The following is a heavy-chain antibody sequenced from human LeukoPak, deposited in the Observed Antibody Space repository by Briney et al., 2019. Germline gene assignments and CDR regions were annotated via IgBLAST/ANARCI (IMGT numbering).Heavy chain of an antibody. CDR2: IIPIFGTA. J-gene: IGHJ4*02. V-gene: IGHV1-69*13. Sequence: GASVKVSCKASGGTFSSYAISWVRQAPGQGLEWMGGIIPIFGTANYAQKFQGRVTITADESTSTAYMDLSSLRSEDTAVYYCARGGLLWFGELLSESFDYWGQGTLVTVSS. CDR3: ARGGLLWFGELLSESFDY. D-gene: IGHD3-10*01. CDR1: GGTFSSYA.